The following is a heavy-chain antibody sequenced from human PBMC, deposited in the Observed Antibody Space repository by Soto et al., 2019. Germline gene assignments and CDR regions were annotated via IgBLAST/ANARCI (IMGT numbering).Heavy chain of an antibody. Sequence: QVQLQESGPGLVQPSGTLSLTCAVSGDSINNSHWWSWVRQTPGKALAWIGGTCHTGTTNYNPSPKTRVTISRDKSKNQFYLKMNSVHAADTAVYYCAREFSSSPARGPNGFDPWGQGTLVTVSS. CDR2: TCHTGTT. V-gene: IGHV4-4*02. CDR3: AREFSSSPARGPNGFDP. CDR1: GDSINNSHW. D-gene: IGHD2-2*01. J-gene: IGHJ5*02.